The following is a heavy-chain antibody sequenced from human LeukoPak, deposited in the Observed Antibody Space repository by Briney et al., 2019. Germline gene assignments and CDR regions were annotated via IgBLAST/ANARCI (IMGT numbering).Heavy chain of an antibody. J-gene: IGHJ3*02. CDR2: IWYDGSNK. D-gene: IGHD4-17*01. CDR3: ARVSFYGDDVNAFDI. V-gene: IGHV3-33*01. Sequence: PGGSLRLSCAASGFTFNSYGMHWVRQAPGKGLEWVAVIWYDGSNKYYADSVKGRFTISRDNSKNTLYLQMNSLRAEDTAVYYCARVSFYGDDVNAFDIWGQGTMVTVSS. CDR1: GFTFNSYG.